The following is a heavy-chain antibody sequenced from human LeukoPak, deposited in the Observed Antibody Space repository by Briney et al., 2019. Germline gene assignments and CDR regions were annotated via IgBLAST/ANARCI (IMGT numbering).Heavy chain of an antibody. J-gene: IGHJ5*02. V-gene: IGHV4-34*01. CDR1: GGSFSGYY. D-gene: IGHD1-1*01. CDR3: ATKQEGTPNNWFDP. CDR2: INHSGST. Sequence: KPSETLSLTCAVYGGSFSGYYWSWIRQPPGKGLEWIGEINHSGSTNYNPSLKSRVTISVDTSKNQSSLKLSSVTAADTAVYYCATKQEGTPNNWFDPWGQGTLVTVSS.